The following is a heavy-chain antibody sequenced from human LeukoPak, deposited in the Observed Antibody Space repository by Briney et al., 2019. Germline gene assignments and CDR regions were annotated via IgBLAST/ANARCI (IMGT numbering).Heavy chain of an antibody. CDR2: IYHSGST. J-gene: IGHJ4*02. V-gene: IGHV4-38-2*02. D-gene: IGHD2-2*01. CDR1: GYSISSGYY. CDR3: ARRYCSSTSCYLSLGLDY. Sequence: KPSETLSLTCTVSGYSISSGYYWGWIRQPPGKGLEWIGSIYHSGSTYYNPSLRSRVTISVDTSKNQFSLKLSSVTAADTAVYYCARRYCSSTSCYLSLGLDYWGQGTLVTVSS.